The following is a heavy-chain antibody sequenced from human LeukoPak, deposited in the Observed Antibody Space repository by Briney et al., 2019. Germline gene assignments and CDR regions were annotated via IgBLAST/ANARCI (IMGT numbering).Heavy chain of an antibody. Sequence: PGGSLRLSCAASGFTFSTYNMNWVRQAPGKGLEWVSSISTGSNYVYYVDSVKGRFSISRDNAKNSLYLQMNSLRAEDTAVYYCARNYFSGGSRDFDYWGQGTLVTVSS. CDR1: GFTFSTYN. V-gene: IGHV3-21*01. J-gene: IGHJ4*02. CDR2: ISTGSNYV. D-gene: IGHD2-15*01. CDR3: ARNYFSGGSRDFDY.